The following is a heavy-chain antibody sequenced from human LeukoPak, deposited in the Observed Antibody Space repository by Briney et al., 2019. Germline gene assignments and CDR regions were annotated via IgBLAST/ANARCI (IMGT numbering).Heavy chain of an antibody. CDR1: GGTISSGDYY. V-gene: IGHV4-30-4*08. D-gene: IGHD3-9*01. J-gene: IGHJ5*02. CDR2: IYYSGST. Sequence: SEALSLTCTVSGGTISSGDYYWSWIRQPPGKGLEWIGYIYYSGSTYYNPSLKSRVTISVDTSKNQFSLKLSSVTAADTAVYYCARESPMYYDILTASWFDPWGQGTLVTVSS. CDR3: ARESPMYYDILTASWFDP.